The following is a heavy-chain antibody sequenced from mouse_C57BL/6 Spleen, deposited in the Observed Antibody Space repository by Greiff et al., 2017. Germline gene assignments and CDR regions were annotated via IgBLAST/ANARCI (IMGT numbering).Heavy chain of an antibody. V-gene: IGHV1-64*01. CDR1: GYTFTSYW. D-gene: IGHD1-1*01. CDR2: IHPNSGST. J-gene: IGHJ3*01. Sequence: QVQLQQSGAELVKPGASVKLSCKASGYTFTSYWMHWVKQRPGQGLEWIGMIHPNSGSTNYNEKFKSKATLTVDKSSSTAYMQLSSLTSEDSAVYYCASGGFTTVVARDWFAYWGQGTLVTVSA. CDR3: ASGGFTTVVARDWFAY.